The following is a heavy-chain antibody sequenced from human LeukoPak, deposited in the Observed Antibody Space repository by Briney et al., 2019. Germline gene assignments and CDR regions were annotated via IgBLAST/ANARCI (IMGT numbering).Heavy chain of an antibody. V-gene: IGHV4-59*01. CDR2: SYYSGST. CDR1: GGSISSYY. CDR3: ARTYYDFWSGYWYGMDV. D-gene: IGHD3-3*01. Sequence: PSETLSLTCTVPGGSISSYYWSWIRQPPGKGLEWIGYSYYSGSTNYNPSLKSRVTISVDTSKNQFSLKLSSVTAADTAVYYCARTYYDFWSGYWYGMDVWGQGTTVTVSS. J-gene: IGHJ6*02.